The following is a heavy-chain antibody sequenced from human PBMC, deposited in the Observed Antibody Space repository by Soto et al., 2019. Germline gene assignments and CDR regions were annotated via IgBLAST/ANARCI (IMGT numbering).Heavy chain of an antibody. Sequence: EVQLVESGGGLVQPGGSLRLSCAASGFTFSTCWMMWVRQAPGKGLEWVANINQDGSERYYVDSVKGRSTISRDNAKNSLYLQMNSLRAEDTAVYYCVKDNRGSYWGQGTLVTVSS. CDR2: INQDGSER. CDR3: VKDNRGSY. D-gene: IGHD3-10*01. CDR1: GFTFSTCW. J-gene: IGHJ4*02. V-gene: IGHV3-7*01.